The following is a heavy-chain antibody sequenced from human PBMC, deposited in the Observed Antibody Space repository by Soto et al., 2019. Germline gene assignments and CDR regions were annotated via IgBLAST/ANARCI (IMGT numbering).Heavy chain of an antibody. Sequence: QVQLVESGGGVVQPGRSLRLSCAASGFTFSSYGMHWVRQAPGKGLEWVAVIWYDGSNKYYADSVKGRFTISRDNSKNTLYLQMNSLRAEDRAVYYCARDGGGYDSSGYYSPLVVWGQGTTVTVSS. CDR1: GFTFSSYG. V-gene: IGHV3-33*01. CDR2: IWYDGSNK. J-gene: IGHJ6*02. CDR3: ARDGGGYDSSGYYSPLVV. D-gene: IGHD3-22*01.